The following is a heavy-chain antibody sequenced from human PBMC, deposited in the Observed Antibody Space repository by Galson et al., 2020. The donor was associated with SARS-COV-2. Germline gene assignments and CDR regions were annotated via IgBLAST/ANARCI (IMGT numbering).Heavy chain of an antibody. CDR2: VYRGGRT. D-gene: IGHD1-26*01. CDR1: GFSISSGYY. CDR3: GGGRVRFDY. Sequence: SETLSLTCAVSGFSISSGYYWGWIRQPPGKGQEWIGTVYRGGRTYYNPSLKRRVTISVDTSKNQFFLRMSSVTAAGTAVYYCGGGRVRFDYWGQGGLVIVSS. J-gene: IGHJ4*02. V-gene: IGHV4-38-2*01.